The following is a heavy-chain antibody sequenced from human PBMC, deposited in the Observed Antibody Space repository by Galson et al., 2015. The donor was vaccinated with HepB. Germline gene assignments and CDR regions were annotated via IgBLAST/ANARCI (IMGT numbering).Heavy chain of an antibody. D-gene: IGHD2-21*01. J-gene: IGHJ3*02. Sequence: SVKVSCKASGYSFTSYAVNWVRQAPGQGLEWMGWTNTNPGNPTYAQGFTGRFAFSLDTSVSTAYLQISSRQAEDTAVYYCAKGLPSHAFDIWGQGTMITVS. V-gene: IGHV7-4-1*02. CDR3: AKGLPSHAFDI. CDR1: GYSFTSYA. CDR2: TNTNPGNP.